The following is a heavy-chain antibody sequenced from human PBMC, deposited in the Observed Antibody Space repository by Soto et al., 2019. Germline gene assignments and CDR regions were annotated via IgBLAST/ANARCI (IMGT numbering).Heavy chain of an antibody. Sequence: QVQLVQSGAEVKKPGSSVKVSCKASGGTFSSYTISWVRQAPGQVLEWMGRIIPILGIANYAQKFQGRVTITADKSTSTAYMELSSLRSEDTAVYYCAAGVSGYTSSYDYWGQGTLVTVSS. CDR1: GGTFSSYT. J-gene: IGHJ4*02. CDR2: IIPILGIA. CDR3: AAGVSGYTSSYDY. D-gene: IGHD5-12*01. V-gene: IGHV1-69*02.